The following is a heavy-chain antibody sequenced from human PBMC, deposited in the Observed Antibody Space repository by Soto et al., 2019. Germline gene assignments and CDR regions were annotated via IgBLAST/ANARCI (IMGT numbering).Heavy chain of an antibody. CDR2: INQDGRST. J-gene: IGHJ4*02. CDR3: VEEGGAGTGY. D-gene: IGHD3-16*01. CDR1: GFTFSSYA. V-gene: IGHV3-74*01. Sequence: GGSLRLSCAASGFTFSSYAMNWARQVPGKGLVWLARINQDGRSTAYADSVKGRFTISRDNAKNTAYLQMNNLRVDDTAVYYCVEEGGAGTGYWGRGTLVTVSS.